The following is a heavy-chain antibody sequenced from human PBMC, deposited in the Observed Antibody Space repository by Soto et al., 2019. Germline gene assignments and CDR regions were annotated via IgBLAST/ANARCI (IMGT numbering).Heavy chain of an antibody. CDR3: ARDANNWFDP. V-gene: IGHV4-59*01. J-gene: IGHJ5*02. CDR2: IYYSGST. CDR1: GGSISSYY. Sequence: SETLSLTWTVSGGSISSYYWSWIRQPPGKGLEWIGYIYYSGSTNYNPSLKSRVTISVDTSKNQFSLKLSSVTAADTTVYYCARDANNWFDPWGQGTLVTVSS.